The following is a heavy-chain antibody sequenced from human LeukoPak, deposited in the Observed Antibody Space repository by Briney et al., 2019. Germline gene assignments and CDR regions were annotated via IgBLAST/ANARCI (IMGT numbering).Heavy chain of an antibody. V-gene: IGHV3-23*01. CDR3: AKAYYDILTGYFPPDY. D-gene: IGHD3-9*01. CDR1: GFTFSSYA. CDR2: ISGSGGST. Sequence: GASLRLSCAASGFTFSSYAMSWVRQAPGKGLEWVSAISGSGGSTYYADSVKGRFTISRDNSKNTLYMQMNSLRAEDTAVYYCAKAYYDILTGYFPPDYRGQGTLVTVSS. J-gene: IGHJ4*02.